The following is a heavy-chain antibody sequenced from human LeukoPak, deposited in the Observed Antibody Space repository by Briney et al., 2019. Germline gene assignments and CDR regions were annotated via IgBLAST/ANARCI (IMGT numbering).Heavy chain of an antibody. V-gene: IGHV1-2*02. Sequence: DSVKVSCKAPGYTFTEYYLHWLRQAPGQGLEWMGWITLSTGDIFYAQNFQGRVTMTRDTSISTAYMQPGSLKSDDTAVYYCARDIAPSGSWWFDSWGQGTLVTVSS. J-gene: IGHJ5*01. CDR3: ARDIAPSGSWWFDS. D-gene: IGHD6-13*01. CDR1: GYTFTEYY. CDR2: ITLSTGDI.